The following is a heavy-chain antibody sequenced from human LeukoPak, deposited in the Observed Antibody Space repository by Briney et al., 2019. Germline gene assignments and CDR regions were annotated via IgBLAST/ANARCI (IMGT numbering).Heavy chain of an antibody. V-gene: IGHV1-24*01. CDR3: ATEWGYYDSSGYRG. D-gene: IGHD3-22*01. J-gene: IGHJ4*02. CDR1: GYTLTELS. Sequence: ASVKVSCKVSGYTLTELSMHWVRQAPGKGLEWMGGFDPEDGETIYAQKFQGRVTMTEDTSTDTAYMELSSLRSEDTAVYYCATEWGYYDSSGYRGWGQGTLVTVSS. CDR2: FDPEDGET.